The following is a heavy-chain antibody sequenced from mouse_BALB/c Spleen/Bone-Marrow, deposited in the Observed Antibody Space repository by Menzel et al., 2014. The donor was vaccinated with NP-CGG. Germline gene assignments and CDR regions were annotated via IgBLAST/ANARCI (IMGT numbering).Heavy chain of an antibody. CDR3: TRETAVVADFDY. CDR1: GYSITSGYG. Sequence: EVQLQQSGPDLVKPSQSLSLTCTVTGYSITSGYGWHWIRQFPGNKLELMGFIHYSGFTDYNPSLKSRISITRDTSKNQFYLQLNSVTTEDTATYYCTRETAVVADFDYWGQGTTLTVSS. V-gene: IGHV3-1*02. CDR2: IHYSGFT. J-gene: IGHJ2*01. D-gene: IGHD3-3*01.